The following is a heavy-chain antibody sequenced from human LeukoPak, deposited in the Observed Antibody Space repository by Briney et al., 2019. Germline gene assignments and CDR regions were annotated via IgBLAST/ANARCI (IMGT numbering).Heavy chain of an antibody. CDR1: GGTVSSYA. CDR2: VIPIFDTA. V-gene: IGHV1-69*06. Sequence: SVKVSCKASGGTVSSYAISWVRQAPGQGLEWMGGVIPIFDTANYAQKFQGRVTITADKSTSTAYMELSSLRSEDTAVYYCARATTVTSKRDPTRYHGMDVWGKGTTVTVSS. J-gene: IGHJ6*04. CDR3: ARATTVTSKRDPTRYHGMDV. D-gene: IGHD4-17*01.